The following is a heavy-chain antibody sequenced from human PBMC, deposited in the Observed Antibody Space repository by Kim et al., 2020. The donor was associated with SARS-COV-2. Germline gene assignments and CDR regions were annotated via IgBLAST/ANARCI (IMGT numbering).Heavy chain of an antibody. V-gene: IGHV3-30*18. CDR1: GFTFSSYG. J-gene: IGHJ6*03. D-gene: IGHD6-6*01. CDR2: ISYDGSNK. CDR3: AKGGWGAARRLAMDV. Sequence: GGSLRLSCAASGFTFSSYGMHWVRQAPGKGLEWVAVISYDGSNKYYADSVKGRFTISRDNSKNTLYLQMNSLRAEDTAVYYCAKGGWGAARRLAMDVWG.